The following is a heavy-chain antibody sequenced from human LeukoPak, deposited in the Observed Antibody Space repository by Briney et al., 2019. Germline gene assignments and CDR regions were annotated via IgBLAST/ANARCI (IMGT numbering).Heavy chain of an antibody. V-gene: IGHV3-7*01. Sequence: GGSLRLSCEASGFTFSLYWMTWVRQAPGKGPEWVADINPDGSHKYSVDSMKGRFTISRDNAKNKLFLQINSLRAEDTAVYYCVRQMIRFWFDPWGQGTLVTVSS. CDR2: INPDGSHK. J-gene: IGHJ5*02. CDR1: GFTFSLYW. D-gene: IGHD3-16*01. CDR3: VRQMIRFWFDP.